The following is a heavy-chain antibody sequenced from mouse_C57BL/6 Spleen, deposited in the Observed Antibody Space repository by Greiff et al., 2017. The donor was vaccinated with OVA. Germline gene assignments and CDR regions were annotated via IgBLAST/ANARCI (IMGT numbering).Heavy chain of an antibody. Sequence: QVQLQQSGAELVRPGASVKLSCKASGYTFTDYYINWVKQRPGQGLEWIARLYPGSGNTYYNEKFKGKATLTAEKSSSTAYMQLSSLTSEDSAVYFCARGTAQATDYYAMDYWGQGTSVTVSS. D-gene: IGHD3-2*02. CDR1: GYTFTDYY. CDR3: ARGTAQATDYYAMDY. J-gene: IGHJ4*01. V-gene: IGHV1-76*01. CDR2: LYPGSGNT.